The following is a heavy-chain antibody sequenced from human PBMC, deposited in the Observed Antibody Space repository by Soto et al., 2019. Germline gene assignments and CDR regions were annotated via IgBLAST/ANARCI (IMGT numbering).Heavy chain of an antibody. Sequence: QVQLVESGGGVVQPGRSLRLSCAASGFTFSSYGMHWVRQAPGKGLEWVAVIWYDGSNKYYADSVKGRFTISRDNSKNTLYLQMNSLRAEDTAVYYCARDGRFGTIDCDYWGQGTLVTVSS. CDR1: GFTFSSYG. V-gene: IGHV3-33*01. D-gene: IGHD3-10*01. J-gene: IGHJ4*02. CDR3: ARDGRFGTIDCDY. CDR2: IWYDGSNK.